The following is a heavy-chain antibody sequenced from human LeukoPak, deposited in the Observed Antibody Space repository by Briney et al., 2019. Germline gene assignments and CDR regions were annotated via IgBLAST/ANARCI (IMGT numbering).Heavy chain of an antibody. CDR2: IVVGSGNT. CDR1: GFTFTSSA. Sequence: ASVKVSCKASGFTFTSSAVQWVRQARGQRLEWIGWIVVGSGNTNYAQKFQERVTITRDMSTSTAYMELSSLRSEDTVVYYCAAAGVVPAALGYYYGMDVWGKGTTVTVSS. V-gene: IGHV1-58*01. D-gene: IGHD2-2*01. CDR3: AAAGVVPAALGYYYGMDV. J-gene: IGHJ6*04.